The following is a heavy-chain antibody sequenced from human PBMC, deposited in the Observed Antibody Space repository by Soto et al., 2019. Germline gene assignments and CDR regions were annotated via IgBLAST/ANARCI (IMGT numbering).Heavy chain of an antibody. V-gene: IGHV3-30-3*01. CDR3: ARGDREDIAVVIGARPGEYGVDV. Sequence: QVQLVESGGGVVQPGRSLRLSCAASGFTFRIYAMHWVRQAPGKGLECVAVISYDGSNKFYSDSGKGRFTITRDNSKNSLYLQINSLRYEDPAVYYCARGDREDIAVVIGARPGEYGVDVWGQGTTVTVSS. CDR1: GFTFRIYA. J-gene: IGHJ6*02. D-gene: IGHD2-15*01. CDR2: ISYDGSNK.